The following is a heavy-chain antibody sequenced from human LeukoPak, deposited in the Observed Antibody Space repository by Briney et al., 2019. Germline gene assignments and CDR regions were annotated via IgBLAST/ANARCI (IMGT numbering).Heavy chain of an antibody. V-gene: IGHV3-23*01. D-gene: IGHD3-22*01. CDR2: ISGSGGST. Sequence: GGSLRLSCAASGFTFSDYYMSWIRQAPGKGLEWVSVISGSGGSTHYADSVKGRFTISRDNSKNTLYLQMNSLRAEDTAVYYCAKDSMRYYDSSGYYSDYWGQGTLVTVSS. J-gene: IGHJ4*02. CDR1: GFTFSDYY. CDR3: AKDSMRYYDSSGYYSDY.